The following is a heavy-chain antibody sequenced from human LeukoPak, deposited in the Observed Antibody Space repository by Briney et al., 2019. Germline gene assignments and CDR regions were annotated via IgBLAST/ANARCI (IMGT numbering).Heavy chain of an antibody. CDR3: ARSKKFCRGGSCDFDS. J-gene: IGHJ4*02. CDR2: INPHSGDT. Sequence: ASVKVSCKASGYTFTGYYIHWVRQAPGRGLEWMGRINPHSGDTNSAQKFQGRVTVTRDTSISTAYMELSRLTSDDTAVYFCARSKKFCRGGSCDFDSWGRGTLVTVSS. D-gene: IGHD2-15*01. V-gene: IGHV1-2*06. CDR1: GYTFTGYY.